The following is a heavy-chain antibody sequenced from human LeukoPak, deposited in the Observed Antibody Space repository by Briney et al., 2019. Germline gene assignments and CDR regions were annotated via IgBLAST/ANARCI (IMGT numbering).Heavy chain of an antibody. CDR1: GFTFDDYG. V-gene: IGHV3-20*04. J-gene: IGHJ4*02. D-gene: IGHD5-18*01. CDR2: INWNGGST. Sequence: GGSLRLSCAASGFTFDDYGMSWVRQAPGKGLEWVSGINWNGGSTGYADSVKGRFTISRDNSKNTLYLQMNSLRAEDTAVYYCARGTTSEVTAGDYWGRGTLVTVSS. CDR3: ARGTTSEVTAGDY.